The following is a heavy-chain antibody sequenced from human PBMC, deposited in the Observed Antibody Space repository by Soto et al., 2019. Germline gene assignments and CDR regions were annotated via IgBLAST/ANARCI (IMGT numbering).Heavy chain of an antibody. CDR3: ARGRYGDY. CDR1: GYGFTTYG. Sequence: QVHLVQSGDEVKKPGASVKVSCKGSGYGFTTYGITWVRQAPGQGLEWMAWISAHNGNTNYAQKLQGRVTVTRDTSTSTAYMELTSLRSDDTAVYYCARGRYGDYWGQGALVTVSS. J-gene: IGHJ4*02. CDR2: ISAHNGNT. V-gene: IGHV1-18*01. D-gene: IGHD1-1*01.